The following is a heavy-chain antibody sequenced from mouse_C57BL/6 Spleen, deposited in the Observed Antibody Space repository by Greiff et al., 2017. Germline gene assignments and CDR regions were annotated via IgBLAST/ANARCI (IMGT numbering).Heavy chain of an antibody. D-gene: IGHD1-1*01. J-gene: IGHJ2*01. CDR2: IDPSDSYT. CDR3: ARRGIGSSYFDY. CDR1: GYTFTSYW. V-gene: IGHV1-59*01. Sequence: QVQLQQPGAELVRPGTSVKLSCKASGYTFTSYWMHWVKQRPGQGLEWIGVIDPSDSYTNYNQKFKGKATLTVDTSSSTAYMQLSSLTSEDSAVYYCARRGIGSSYFDYGGQGTTLTVSS.